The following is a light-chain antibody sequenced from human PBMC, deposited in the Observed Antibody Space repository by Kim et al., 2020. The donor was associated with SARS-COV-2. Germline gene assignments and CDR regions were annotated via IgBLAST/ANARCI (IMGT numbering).Light chain of an antibody. CDR2: AAS. CDR3: QKYNSAPPIFT. CDR1: QGISNY. J-gene: IGKJ3*01. Sequence: DIQMTQSPSSLSAYVGDRVTITCRASQGISNYLAWYQQKPGKVPKLLIYAASTLQSGVPSRFSGSGSGTDFTLTISSLQPEDVATYYCQKYNSAPPIFTFGPGTKVDIK. V-gene: IGKV1-27*01.